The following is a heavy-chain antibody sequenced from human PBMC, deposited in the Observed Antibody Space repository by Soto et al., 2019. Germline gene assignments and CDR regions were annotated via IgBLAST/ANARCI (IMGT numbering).Heavy chain of an antibody. V-gene: IGHV4-30-2*01. CDR2: IYHSGST. J-gene: IGHJ5*02. CDR3: VRVPGP. Sequence: SGTLSLTCXVSGGSISSGGYSWSWIRQPPGKGLEWIGYIYHSGSTYYNPSLKSRVTISVDRSKNQFSLKLSSVTAADTAVYYCVRVPGPWGQGTLVTVSS. CDR1: GGSISSGGYS.